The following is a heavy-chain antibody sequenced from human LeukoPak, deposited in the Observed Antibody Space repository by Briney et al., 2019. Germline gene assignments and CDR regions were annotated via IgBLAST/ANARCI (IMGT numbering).Heavy chain of an antibody. CDR2: IKQDGGER. J-gene: IGHJ5*02. CDR3: ARNYYGSGSRFDP. CDR1: GFTFDNYW. D-gene: IGHD3-10*01. V-gene: IGHV3-7*03. Sequence: PGGSLRLSCTASGFTFDNYWMTWVRQPPGKGLEWVANIKQDGGERYYVDSVRGRFTISRDNSKNSLYLQMNSLRAEDTAVYYCARNYYGSGSRFDPWGQGTLVTVSS.